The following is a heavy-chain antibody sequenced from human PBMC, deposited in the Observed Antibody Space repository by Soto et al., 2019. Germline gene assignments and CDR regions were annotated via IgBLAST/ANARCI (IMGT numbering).Heavy chain of an antibody. CDR3: ARCPQPPDTAVPYAVDV. CDR1: GGTFSRSG. Sequence: QVQLVQSGTEVKKPGASVKVSCKASGGTFSRSGFHWVRQAPGQGLEWMGMIVPSVDTTNYAQKFQARVTISADQFTSTVYMELRSLSSEDTAVYYCARCPQPPDTAVPYAVDVWGQGTRVTVSS. J-gene: IGHJ6*02. D-gene: IGHD5-18*01. CDR2: IVPSVDTT. V-gene: IGHV1-69*18.